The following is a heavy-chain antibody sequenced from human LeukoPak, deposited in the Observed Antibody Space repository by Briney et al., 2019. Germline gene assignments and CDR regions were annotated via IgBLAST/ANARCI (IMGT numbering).Heavy chain of an antibody. V-gene: IGHV1-8*01. CDR1: GYTFINYD. CDR2: MNPNNGHT. CDR3: ARTPGYSSGWLAFDI. J-gene: IGHJ3*02. Sequence: ASVKVSCKASGYTFINYDINWVRQATGQGLEWMGWMNPNNGHTGYAQKFQGRVTMTRDTSTSTVYMELSSLRSEDTAVYYCARTPGYSSGWLAFDIWGQGTMVTVTS. D-gene: IGHD6-19*01.